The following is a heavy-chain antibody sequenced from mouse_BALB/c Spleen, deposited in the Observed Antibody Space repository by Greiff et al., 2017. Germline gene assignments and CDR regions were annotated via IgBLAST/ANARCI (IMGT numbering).Heavy chain of an antibody. Sequence: QVQLKESGAELVKPGASVKLSCKASGYTFTSYYMYWVKQRPGQGLEWIGEINPSNGGTNFNEKFKSKATLTVDKSSSTAYMQLSSLTSEDSAVYYRTRDAMDYWGQGTSVTVSS. CDR3: TRDAMDY. CDR1: GYTFTSYY. CDR2: INPSNGGT. J-gene: IGHJ4*01. V-gene: IGHV1S81*02.